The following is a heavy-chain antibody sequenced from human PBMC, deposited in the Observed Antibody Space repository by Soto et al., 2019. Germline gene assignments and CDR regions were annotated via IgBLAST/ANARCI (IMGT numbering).Heavy chain of an antibody. CDR2: FDPEDGET. J-gene: IGHJ5*02. D-gene: IGHD2-2*01. CDR3: ATRGMVVVPAARYNWFDP. Sequence: GASVKVYCKVSGYTLTELSMHWVRQAPGKGLEWMGGFDPEDGETIYAQKFQGRVTMTEDTSTDRADMELSSLRSEDTAVYYCATRGMVVVPAARYNWFDPGGKETLVTVSS. V-gene: IGHV1-24*01. CDR1: GYTLTELS.